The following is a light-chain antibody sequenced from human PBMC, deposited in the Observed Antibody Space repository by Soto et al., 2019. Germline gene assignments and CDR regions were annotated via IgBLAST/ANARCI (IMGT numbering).Light chain of an antibody. CDR2: GAS. Sequence: EIVMAQSPATLSVSPGESATLSCRASQSFVINLAWYQHKPFHSPRRLIFGASTRATGIPARFSGSGSWTEFTLTISSLLPADVAAYYCQQYNNRSPCTFGQGTKVDIK. V-gene: IGKV3-15*01. J-gene: IGKJ2*02. CDR1: QSFVIN. CDR3: QQYNNRSPCT.